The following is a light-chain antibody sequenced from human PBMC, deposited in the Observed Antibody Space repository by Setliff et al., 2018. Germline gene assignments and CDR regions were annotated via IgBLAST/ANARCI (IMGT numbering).Light chain of an antibody. CDR1: SSDVGGYNY. CDR3: CSYAGSYTFYV. CDR2: EVS. V-gene: IGLV2-11*01. Sequence: QSVLAQPRSVSGSPGQSVTISCTGTSSDVGGYNYVSWYQQHPGKAPKLIIYEVSKRPSGVPDRFSGSKSGNTASLIISGLQAEDEADYYCCSYAGSYTFYVFGTGTKVTVL. J-gene: IGLJ1*01.